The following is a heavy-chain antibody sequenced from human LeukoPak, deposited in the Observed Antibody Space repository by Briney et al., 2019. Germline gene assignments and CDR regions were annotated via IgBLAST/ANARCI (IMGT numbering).Heavy chain of an antibody. V-gene: IGHV1-8*01. CDR1: GYTFTTYD. CDR2: INPNSGNT. J-gene: IGHJ4*02. CDR3: ARIAAPGNRRLNF. Sequence: ASVKVSCKASGYTFTTYDINWVQQAAGQGLEWMGWINPNSGNTGNAQKFQGRVTMTRNTSISTAYMELTSLTSEDTAVYFCARIAAPGNRRLNFWGQGTLVTVSS. D-gene: IGHD6-13*01.